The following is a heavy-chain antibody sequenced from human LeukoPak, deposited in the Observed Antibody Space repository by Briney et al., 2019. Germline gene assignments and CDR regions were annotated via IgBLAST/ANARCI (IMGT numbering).Heavy chain of an antibody. Sequence: PGGSLRVSCAASGFTFYTYAMTWVRQAPGKGLEWVSSISGSGNNTYYADSVKGRFTVSRDNSKNTLYLQMNSLRAEDTAAYYCAKTPGDCTGGTCYSFDYWGQGSLVTVSS. CDR1: GFTFYTYA. D-gene: IGHD2-15*01. J-gene: IGHJ4*02. CDR2: ISGSGNNT. CDR3: AKTPGDCTGGTCYSFDY. V-gene: IGHV3-23*01.